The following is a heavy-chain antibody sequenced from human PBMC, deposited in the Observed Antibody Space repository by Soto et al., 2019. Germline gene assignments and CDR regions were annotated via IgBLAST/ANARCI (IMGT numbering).Heavy chain of an antibody. CDR3: SKDSPIGSSFSGYDAIDL. CDR2: ISCYNHDT. V-gene: IGHV1-18*01. D-gene: IGHD5-12*01. CDR1: GYTYNRYG. J-gene: IGHJ5*02. Sequence: ASVKVSCKTSGYTYNRYGITWVRQAPGRGLELLGWISCYNHDTIYAQKFQGRVTITADKSTSTAYMELNSLKSEDTAVYYCSKDSPIGSSFSGYDAIDLWGQGTLVTVSS.